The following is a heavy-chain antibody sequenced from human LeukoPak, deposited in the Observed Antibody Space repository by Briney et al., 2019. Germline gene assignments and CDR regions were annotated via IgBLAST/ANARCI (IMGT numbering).Heavy chain of an antibody. CDR1: GGTFSSYA. Sequence: SVKVSCKASGGTFSSYAISWVRQAPGQGLEWMGRIIPILGIANYAQKFQGRVTITADKSTSTAYMELSSLRSEDTAVYYCAMIAAVGTGVDYWGQGTLVTVSS. D-gene: IGHD6-13*01. CDR3: AMIAAVGTGVDY. V-gene: IGHV1-69*04. CDR2: IIPILGIA. J-gene: IGHJ4*02.